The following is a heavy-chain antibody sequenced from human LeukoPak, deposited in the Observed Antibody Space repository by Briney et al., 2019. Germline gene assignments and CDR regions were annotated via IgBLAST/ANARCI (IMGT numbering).Heavy chain of an antibody. D-gene: IGHD3-10*01. CDR1: GFTFSSYS. J-gene: IGHJ6*04. Sequence: GGSLRLSCAASGFTFSSYSMNWVRQAPGKGLEWVSSISSSSSYIYYADSVKGRFTISRDNAKNSLYLQMNSLRAEDTAVYYCARELLWFGEDYYGMDVWSKGTTVTVSS. CDR2: ISSSSSYI. CDR3: ARELLWFGEDYYGMDV. V-gene: IGHV3-21*01.